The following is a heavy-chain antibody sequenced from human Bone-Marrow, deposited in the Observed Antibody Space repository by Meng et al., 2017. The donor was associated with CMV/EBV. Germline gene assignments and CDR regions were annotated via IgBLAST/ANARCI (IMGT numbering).Heavy chain of an antibody. CDR3: AIAAAGYFDY. J-gene: IGHJ4*02. CDR1: GGSISSSSYY. CDR2: IYYSGST. Sequence: GSLRLSCTVSGGSISSSSYYWGWIRQPPGKGLEWIGSIYYSGSTYYNPSLKSRVTISVDTSKNQFSLKLSSVTAADTAVYYCAIAAAGYFDYWGQGTLVTVSS. D-gene: IGHD6-13*01. V-gene: IGHV4-39*07.